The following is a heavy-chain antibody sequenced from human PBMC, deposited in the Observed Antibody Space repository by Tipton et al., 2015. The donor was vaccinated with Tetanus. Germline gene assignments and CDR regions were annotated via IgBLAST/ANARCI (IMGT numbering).Heavy chain of an antibody. CDR1: GVSIKGGGFY. CDR3: ARDGGNYFYYGMND. Sequence: TLSLTCSVSGVSIKGGGFYWTWIRQPPGKGLEGIGYIYSPGTTSYAPSLRGRATISFDSVKNHFSLSLSSVTAADTAMYYCARDGGNYFYYGMNDWGQGAAVPVSS. J-gene: IGHJ6*02. V-gene: IGHV4-31*03. CDR2: IYSPGTT.